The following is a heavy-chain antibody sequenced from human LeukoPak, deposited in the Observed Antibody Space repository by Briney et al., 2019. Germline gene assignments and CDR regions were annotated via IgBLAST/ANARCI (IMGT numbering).Heavy chain of an antibody. Sequence: GGSLRLSCAASGFTFSSYWMHWVRQAPGKGLVWVSRINSDGSSTSYADSVKGRFTISRDNAKNTLYLQMNSLRAEDTAVYYCARGRPRYDSSGHFDYWGQGTLVTVSS. CDR3: ARGRPRYDSSGHFDY. CDR2: INSDGSST. J-gene: IGHJ4*02. D-gene: IGHD3-22*01. V-gene: IGHV3-74*01. CDR1: GFTFSSYW.